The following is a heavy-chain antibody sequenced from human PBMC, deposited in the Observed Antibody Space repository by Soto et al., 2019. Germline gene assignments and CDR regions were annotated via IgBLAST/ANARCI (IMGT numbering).Heavy chain of an antibody. V-gene: IGHV3-7*01. J-gene: IGHJ6*02. CDR2: IKPDGGAT. D-gene: IGHD1-26*01. CDR1: DFTFRNSW. Sequence: QLVESGGDLVQPGGSLRLSCATSDFTFRNSWINWVRQAPGKGLEWVANIKPDGGATNYVDSVKGRFTISRDNSKNTLFLQMNSLRAEDTALYYCAKDIEEVVYYYGMDVWGQGTTVTVSS. CDR3: AKDIEEVVYYYGMDV.